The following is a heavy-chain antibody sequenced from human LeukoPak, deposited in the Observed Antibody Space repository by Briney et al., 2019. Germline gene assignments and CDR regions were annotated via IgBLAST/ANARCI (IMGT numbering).Heavy chain of an antibody. CDR1: GGSISSGSYC. J-gene: IGHJ4*02. CDR2: IYTSGST. D-gene: IGHD3-10*01. Sequence: SETLSLTCTVSGGSISSGSYCWSWIRQPAGKGLEWIGRIYTSGSTNYNPSLKSRVTISVDTSKNQFSLKLSSVTAADTAVYYCARVLYYYGSGSYYMGGFDYWGQGTLVTVSS. CDR3: ARVLYYYGSGSYYMGGFDY. V-gene: IGHV4-61*02.